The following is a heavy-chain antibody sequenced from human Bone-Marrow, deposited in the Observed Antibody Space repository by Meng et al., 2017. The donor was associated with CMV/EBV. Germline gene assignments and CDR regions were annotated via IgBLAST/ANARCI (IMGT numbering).Heavy chain of an antibody. Sequence: GGFRCLSCAAFGFTFDTYGMNWVRQVPGKGLEWVAGISWNSDFIDYAGSVKGRFTISRDNAKNSLYLRMNSLRTDDMGLYYCAKSRAGYSNYDYFDLWGRGTLVTVSS. CDR2: ISWNSDFI. V-gene: IGHV3-9*03. D-gene: IGHD3-3*01. CDR1: GFTFDTYG. J-gene: IGHJ2*01. CDR3: AKSRAGYSNYDYFDL.